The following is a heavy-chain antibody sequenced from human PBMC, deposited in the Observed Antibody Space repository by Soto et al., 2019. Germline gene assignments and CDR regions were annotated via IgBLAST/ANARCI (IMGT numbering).Heavy chain of an antibody. J-gene: IGHJ5*02. V-gene: IGHV4-31*03. CDR3: ARGPGNP. Sequence: QVQMQESGPGLVNPSQTRSLTCTVSGGSISSGGYYGRGTRQHPGKGLEWIGYIYYSGSTYYNPSLKSRVTISVDTSKNQFSLKLSSVTAADTAVYYCARGPGNPWGQGTLVTVSS. CDR2: IYYSGST. CDR1: GGSISSGGYY.